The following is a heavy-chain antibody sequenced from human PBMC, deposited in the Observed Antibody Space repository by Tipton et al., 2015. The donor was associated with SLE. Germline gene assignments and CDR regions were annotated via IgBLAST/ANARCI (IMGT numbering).Heavy chain of an antibody. D-gene: IGHD6-19*01. CDR1: GFTFSDYW. Sequence: SLRLSCAASGFTFSDYWMSWVRQAPGKGLEWVANIKQDGRDKYYVDSVKGRFTISRDNAKNSLSLQVNSLRAKGTAVYYCARSRGWRDAFDIWGQGTRVTVSS. CDR3: ARSRGWRDAFDI. J-gene: IGHJ3*02. CDR2: IKQDGRDK. V-gene: IGHV3-7*01.